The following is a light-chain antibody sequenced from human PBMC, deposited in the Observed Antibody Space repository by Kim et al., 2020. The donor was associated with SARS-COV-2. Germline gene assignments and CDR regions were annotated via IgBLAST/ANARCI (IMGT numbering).Light chain of an antibody. Sequence: ASVGDRVTITCRASQSISSWLAWYQQKPGKAPKLLIYDASSLESGVPSRFSGSGSGTEFTLTISSLQPDDFATYYCQQYNSYTITFGQGTRLEIK. V-gene: IGKV1-5*01. CDR2: DAS. CDR3: QQYNSYTIT. J-gene: IGKJ5*01. CDR1: QSISSW.